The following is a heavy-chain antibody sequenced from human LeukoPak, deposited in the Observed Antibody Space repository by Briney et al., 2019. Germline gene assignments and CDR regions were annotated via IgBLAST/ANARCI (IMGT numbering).Heavy chain of an antibody. V-gene: IGHV4-34*01. Sequence: SETLSLTCAVYGGSFSGYYWSWTRQPPGKGLEWIGEINHSGSTNYNPSLKSRVTISVDTSKNQFSLKLSSVTAADTAVYYCARGDYGALFYWGQGTLVTVSS. CDR1: GGSFSGYY. CDR3: ARGDYGALFY. J-gene: IGHJ4*02. D-gene: IGHD4-17*01. CDR2: INHSGST.